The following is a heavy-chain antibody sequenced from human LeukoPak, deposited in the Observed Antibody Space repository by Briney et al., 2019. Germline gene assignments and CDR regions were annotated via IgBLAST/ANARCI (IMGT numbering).Heavy chain of an antibody. V-gene: IGHV3-48*01. D-gene: IGHD2-21*02. J-gene: IGHJ4*02. CDR2: IRPSSDTT. CDR3: ARDWDGYNDY. Sequence: PGGSLRLSCAASGFSFSSHSMSWVRQAPGKGLEWISYIRPSSDTTHYADSVRDRFTISRDNARNSLYLQMTSLRGEDTAVYYCARDWDGYNDYWGQGTLVTVSS. CDR1: GFSFSSHS.